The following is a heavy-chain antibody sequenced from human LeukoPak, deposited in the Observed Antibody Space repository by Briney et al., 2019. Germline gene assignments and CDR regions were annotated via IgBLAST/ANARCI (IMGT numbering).Heavy chain of an antibody. D-gene: IGHD3-22*01. V-gene: IGHV4-34*01. CDR2: INHSGTT. CDR3: ASSRSYYESSGWSYGMDV. CDR1: GGSFSGYY. Sequence: SETLSLTCGVYGGSFSGYYWSWIRQSPGMGLDWIAEINHSGTTNYNPSFKSRVTISLDTSKYQFSLKLTSVTAADTAVYYCASSRSYYESSGWSYGMDVWGQGTTVTVSS. J-gene: IGHJ6*02.